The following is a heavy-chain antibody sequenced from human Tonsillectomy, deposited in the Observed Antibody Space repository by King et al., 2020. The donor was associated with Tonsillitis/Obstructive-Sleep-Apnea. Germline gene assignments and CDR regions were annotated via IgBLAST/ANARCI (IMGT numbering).Heavy chain of an antibody. Sequence: VQLVESGGGLVQPGGSLRLSCAASGFTFTSYSMNWVRQAPGKGPEWISYISCSSSTTNYADSVEGRFTISRDNAKNSLYLQMNRLRDEDTAVYYCVRGEGSGDWLMDYWGQGALVTISS. CDR3: VRGEGSGDWLMDY. D-gene: IGHD3-16*01. V-gene: IGHV3-48*02. CDR2: ISCSSSTT. CDR1: GFTFTSYS. J-gene: IGHJ4*02.